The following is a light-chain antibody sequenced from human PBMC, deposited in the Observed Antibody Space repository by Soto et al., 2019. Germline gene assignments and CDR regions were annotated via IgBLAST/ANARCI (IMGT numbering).Light chain of an antibody. V-gene: IGKV1-5*03. CDR2: KAS. CDR1: QSITGW. CDR3: QQYNTYSPWT. J-gene: IGKJ1*01. Sequence: IQMTQSPSTLSASVLDIVTITCLASQSITGWLAWFQQKPGKAPKLLISKASNLESGVPSRFSGSGSGTEFTLTISGLQPDDFATYYCQQYNTYSPWTFGQGTKVDIK.